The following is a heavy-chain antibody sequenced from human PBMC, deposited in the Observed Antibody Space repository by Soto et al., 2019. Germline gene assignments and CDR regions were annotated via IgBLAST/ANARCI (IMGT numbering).Heavy chain of an antibody. D-gene: IGHD3-3*01. J-gene: IGHJ4*02. CDR1: GFTFSSYG. V-gene: IGHV3-30*18. Sequence: QVQLVESGGGVVQPGRSLRLSCAASGFTFSSYGMHWVRQAPGKGLEGGAVISYDGSNKYYADSVKGRFTISRDNSKNTLYLQMNSLRAEDTAVYYCAKAQRFQRFLRGIPTDYWGQGTLVTVSS. CDR2: ISYDGSNK. CDR3: AKAQRFQRFLRGIPTDY.